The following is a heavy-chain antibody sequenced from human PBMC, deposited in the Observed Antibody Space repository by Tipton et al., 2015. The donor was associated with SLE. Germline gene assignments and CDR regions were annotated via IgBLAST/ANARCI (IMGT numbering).Heavy chain of an antibody. CDR3: ARAGDGTTFYYYGMDV. J-gene: IGHJ6*02. CDR1: GFTFSNNW. D-gene: IGHD1-1*01. Sequence: QLVQSGGGLVQPGGSLRLSCIVSGFTFSNNWMAWVRQAPGKGLEWVAHIREDGSEKFHVDSVRGRFTISRDDAKNSLYLQMNSLRAEDTAVFYCARAGDGTTFYYYGMDVWGQGTTVTVSS. CDR2: IREDGSEK. V-gene: IGHV3-7*01.